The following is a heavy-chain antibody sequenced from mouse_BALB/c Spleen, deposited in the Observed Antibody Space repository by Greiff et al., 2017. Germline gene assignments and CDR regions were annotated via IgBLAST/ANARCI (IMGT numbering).Heavy chain of an antibody. CDR2: ISDGGSYT. CDR3: ARGGDGYYEDY. Sequence: EVQLVESGGGLVKPGGSLKLSCAASGFTFSDYYMYWVRQTPEKRLEWVATISDGGSYTYYPDSVKGRFTISRDNAKNNLYLQMSSLKSEDTAMYYCARGGDGYYEDYWGQGTTLTVSS. V-gene: IGHV5-4*02. D-gene: IGHD2-3*01. J-gene: IGHJ2*01. CDR1: GFTFSDYY.